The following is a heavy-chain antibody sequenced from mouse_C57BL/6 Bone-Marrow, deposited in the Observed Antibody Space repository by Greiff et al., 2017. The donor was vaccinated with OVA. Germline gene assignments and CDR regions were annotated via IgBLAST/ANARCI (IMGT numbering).Heavy chain of an antibody. D-gene: IGHD1-1*01. Sequence: EVKLQESGAELVRPGASVKLSCTASGFNIKDDYMHWVKQRPEQGLEWIGWIDPENGDTEYASKFQGKATITAYTSSNTAYLQLSSLTSEDTAVYYCTTGSPFAYWGQGTLVTVSA. CDR2: IDPENGDT. CDR3: TTGSPFAY. J-gene: IGHJ3*01. CDR1: GFNIKDDY. V-gene: IGHV14-4*01.